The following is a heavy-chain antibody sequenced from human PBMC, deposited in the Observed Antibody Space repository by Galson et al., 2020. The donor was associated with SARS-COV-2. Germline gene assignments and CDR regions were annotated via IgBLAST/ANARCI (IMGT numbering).Heavy chain of an antibody. J-gene: IGHJ6*02. CDR1: GGSVSSGSYY. V-gene: IGHV4-61*01. CDR3: AREIVTAMVIGDGMDV. Sequence: SETLSLTCTVSGGSVSSGSYYWSWIRQPPGKGLEWIGYIYYSGSTNYNPSLKSRVTISVDTSKNQFSLKLGSVTAADTAVYYCAREIVTAMVIGDGMDVWGQGTTVTVSS. D-gene: IGHD5-18*01. CDR2: IYYSGST.